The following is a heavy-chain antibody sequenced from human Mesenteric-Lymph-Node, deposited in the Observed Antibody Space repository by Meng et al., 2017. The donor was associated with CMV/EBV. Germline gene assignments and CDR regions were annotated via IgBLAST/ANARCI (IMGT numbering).Heavy chain of an antibody. D-gene: IGHD3-3*01. CDR3: ARAGGTIFGVATSYYGMDV. V-gene: IGHV3-48*03. Sequence: GGSLRLSCAASGFTFKNYELNWVRQAPGKGLEWISYINGAGSATYYADSVKGRFSISRDNGKISFYLQMNSLRAEDTAVYYCARAGGTIFGVATSYYGMDVWGQGTTVTVSS. CDR2: INGAGSAT. CDR1: GFTFKNYE. J-gene: IGHJ6*02.